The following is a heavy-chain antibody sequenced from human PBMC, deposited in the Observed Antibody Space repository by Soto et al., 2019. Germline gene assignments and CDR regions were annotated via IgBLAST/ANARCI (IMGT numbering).Heavy chain of an antibody. D-gene: IGHD3-9*01. CDR1: GDSVASNSAA. V-gene: IGHV6-1*01. CDR2: TYYRSKWYN. CDR3: ARLLTGYPDYYYYGMDV. Sequence: SQTLSLTCAISGDSVASNSAAWNWIRQSPSRGLEWLGRTYYRSKWYNDYAVSVKSRITINPDTSKNQFSLQLNSVPPEDTAVYYCARLLTGYPDYYYYGMDVWGQGTTVTVSS. J-gene: IGHJ6*02.